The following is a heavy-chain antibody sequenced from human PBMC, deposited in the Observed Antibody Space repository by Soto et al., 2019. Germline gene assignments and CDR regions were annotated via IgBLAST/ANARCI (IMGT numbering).Heavy chain of an antibody. CDR1: GFTFSDYY. CDR3: ARAWSSSWSWFDP. Sequence: PGGSLRLSCAASGFTFSDYYMSWIRQAPGKGLEWVSYISSSSSYTNYADSVEGRFTISRDNAKNSLYLQMNSLRAEDTAVYYCARAWSSSWSWFDPWGQGTLVTVSS. CDR2: ISSSSSYT. D-gene: IGHD6-13*01. V-gene: IGHV3-11*06. J-gene: IGHJ5*02.